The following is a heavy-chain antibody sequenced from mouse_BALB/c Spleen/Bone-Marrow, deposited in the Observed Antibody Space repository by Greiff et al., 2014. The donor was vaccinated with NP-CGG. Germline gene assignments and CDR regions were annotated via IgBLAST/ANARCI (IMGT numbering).Heavy chain of an antibody. CDR1: GFTFTDCY. CDR3: ARDINYDIYWYFDV. V-gene: IGHV7-3*02. J-gene: IGHJ1*01. CDR2: IRNKAKGYTS. D-gene: IGHD2-4*01. Sequence: EVQRVESGGGLVQPGGSLRLSCATSGFTFTDCYMSWVRQPPGKALEWLGFIRNKAKGYTSENSASVKGRFTISRDNSQSILYLQMNTLRAEDSATYYCARDINYDIYWYFDVWGAGTTVTVSS.